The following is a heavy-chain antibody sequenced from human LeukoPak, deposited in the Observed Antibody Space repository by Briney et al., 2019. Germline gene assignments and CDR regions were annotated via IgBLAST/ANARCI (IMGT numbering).Heavy chain of an antibody. CDR2: ISHDGTNE. CDR3: AKKESRYCSSTSCLIGMDV. J-gene: IGHJ6*02. Sequence: GGSLRLSCVASGFIFSDYAMHWVRQAPGKGLEWVAIISHDGTNEYHADSVKGRFTVSRDNSKNTLYLQMNSLRAEDTAVYYCAKKESRYCSSTSCLIGMDVWGQGTTVTVSS. CDR1: GFIFSDYA. D-gene: IGHD2-2*01. V-gene: IGHV3-30*04.